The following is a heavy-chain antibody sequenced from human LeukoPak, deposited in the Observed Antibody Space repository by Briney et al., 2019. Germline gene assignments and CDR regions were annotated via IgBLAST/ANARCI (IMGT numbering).Heavy chain of an antibody. CDR2: IYYSGST. CDR1: GGSISGYY. V-gene: IGHV4-59*07. J-gene: IGHJ4*02. Sequence: SDTLSLTCTVSGGSISGYYWIWIRQPPGKGLEWIGYIYYSGSTNYNPSLKSRVTISVDTSKNQFSLKLSSVTATDTAVYYCARGDYGSGSYYFDYWGQGTLVTVSS. D-gene: IGHD3-10*01. CDR3: ARGDYGSGSYYFDY.